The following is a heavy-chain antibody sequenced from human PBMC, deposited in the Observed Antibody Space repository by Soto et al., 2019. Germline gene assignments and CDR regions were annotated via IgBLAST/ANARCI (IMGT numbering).Heavy chain of an antibody. Sequence: PSGTLSLTCAVYGGSFSGYYWAWFRQPPGKGLEWIGEINHSGSTNYNPSLKSRVTISVDTSKNQFSLKLSSVTAADTAVYYCARALGPTVTIYYYYGMDVWGQGTTVTVSS. CDR3: ARALGPTVTIYYYYGMDV. J-gene: IGHJ6*02. D-gene: IGHD4-4*01. CDR1: GGSFSGYY. CDR2: INHSGST. V-gene: IGHV4-34*01.